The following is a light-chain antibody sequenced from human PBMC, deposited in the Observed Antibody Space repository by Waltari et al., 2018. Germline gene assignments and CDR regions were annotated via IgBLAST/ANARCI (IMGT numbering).Light chain of an antibody. J-gene: IGKJ3*01. V-gene: IGKV4-1*01. CDR3: QQYFRGPIS. CDR1: ESLLSPSNNMNY. CDR2: LTS. Sequence: DIVMTQSPDSLAVSLGERATITCHSSESLLSPSNNMNYLAWYQQRPGQPPRLLIYLTSTRESGVPDRFSGSESGTDFTLTISSLQTEDVATYFCQQYFRGPISFGPGTKLEMK.